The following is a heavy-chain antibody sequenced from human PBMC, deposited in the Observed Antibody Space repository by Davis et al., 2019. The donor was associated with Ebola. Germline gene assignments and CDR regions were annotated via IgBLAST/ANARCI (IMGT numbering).Heavy chain of an antibody. CDR3: ARKVGLARPPSDMYWFDP. Sequence: PSETLSLTCTVSGGSISSSSYYWGWIRQPPGKGLEWIGSIYYSGSTYYNPSLKSRVTISVDTSKNQFSLKLSSVTAADTAVYYCARKVGLARPPSDMYWFDPWGQGTLVTVSS. CDR2: IYYSGST. CDR1: GGSISSSSYY. V-gene: IGHV4-39*01. J-gene: IGHJ5*02. D-gene: IGHD6-6*01.